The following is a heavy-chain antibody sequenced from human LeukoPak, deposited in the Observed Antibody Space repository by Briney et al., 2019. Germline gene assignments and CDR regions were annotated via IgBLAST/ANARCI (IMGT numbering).Heavy chain of an antibody. J-gene: IGHJ4*02. CDR3: TTVTLRPVGL. CDR1: GFTFDDCA. V-gene: IGHV3-15*05. Sequence: PGGSLRLSCAASGFTFDDCAMHWVRQAPGKGLEWVGRIRSKSDGGTTDYAAPVKGRFTISRDDSKNTLFLQVNSLKIEDTAVYYCTTVTLRPVGLWGQGTLVTVSS. CDR2: IRSKSDGGTT. D-gene: IGHD3-10*01.